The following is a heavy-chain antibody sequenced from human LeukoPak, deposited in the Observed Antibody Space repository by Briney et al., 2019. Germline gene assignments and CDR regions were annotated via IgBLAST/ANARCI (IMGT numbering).Heavy chain of an antibody. J-gene: IGHJ4*02. CDR2: INPNSGGT. CDR3: ARATGYCSGGSCYSWYYFDY. V-gene: IGHV1-2*02. Sequence: ASAKVFCKASGYTFTGYYMHWVRQAPGQGLEWMGWINPNSGGTNYAQKFQGRVTMTRDTSISTAYMELSRLGSGDTAVYYCARATGYCSGGSCYSWYYFDYWGQGTLVTVSS. CDR1: GYTFTGYY. D-gene: IGHD2-15*01.